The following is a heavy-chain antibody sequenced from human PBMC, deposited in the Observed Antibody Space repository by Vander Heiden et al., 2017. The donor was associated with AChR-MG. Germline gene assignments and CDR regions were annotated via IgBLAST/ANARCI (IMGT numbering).Heavy chain of an antibody. CDR1: GFTFRRYW. CDR2: INSDGSST. J-gene: IGHJ3*02. Sequence: EVQLVESGAGLVQPGGSLRLPCAAPGFTFRRYWMHWVRQAPGKGLVWVSRINSDGSSTSYADSVKGRFTISRDNAKNTLYLQMNSRRAEDTAVYYCARVDSSGWYSLSAFDIWGQGTMVTVSS. V-gene: IGHV3-74*01. D-gene: IGHD6-19*01. CDR3: ARVDSSGWYSLSAFDI.